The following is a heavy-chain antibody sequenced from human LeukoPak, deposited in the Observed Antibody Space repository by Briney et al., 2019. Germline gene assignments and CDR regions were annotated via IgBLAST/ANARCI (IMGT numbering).Heavy chain of an antibody. Sequence: PGGSLRLSCAASGFSFRNYGMHWVRQAPGKGLEWVAVIWSDGSNKDYADSVKGRFTISRDESNNTLYLQINSLRAEDTALYYCARDLSSWTPGYWGQGTLVTVSS. CDR3: ARDLSSWTPGY. D-gene: IGHD6-13*01. CDR2: IWSDGSNK. J-gene: IGHJ4*02. CDR1: GFSFRNYG. V-gene: IGHV3-33*01.